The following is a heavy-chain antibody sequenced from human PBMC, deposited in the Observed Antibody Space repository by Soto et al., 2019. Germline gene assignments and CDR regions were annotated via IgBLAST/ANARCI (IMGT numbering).Heavy chain of an antibody. Sequence: EGQVLESGGGLVQPGGSLRLSCVASGFTFKNFAMTWVRQAPGKGMEWVSAIGGSGSSANYADSVKGRFTVSRDDSKSTLYLQMSGLRVDDTALYYCAKDAVAYNGEWDWFDLWGQGTLVTVSS. CDR3: AKDAVAYNGEWDWFDL. CDR2: IGGSGSSA. CDR1: GFTFKNFA. D-gene: IGHD3-10*01. J-gene: IGHJ5*02. V-gene: IGHV3-23*01.